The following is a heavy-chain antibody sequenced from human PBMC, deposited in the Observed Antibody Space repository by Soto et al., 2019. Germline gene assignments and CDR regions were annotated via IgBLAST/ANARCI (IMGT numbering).Heavy chain of an antibody. Sequence: EVQLVESGGGLVQPGGSLRLSCAAPGFSFDIYWMSWVRQAPGKGLEWVANIKQDGSEKYYVDSVKGRFTISRDNAKNSLSLQMNSLRAEDTAVYYCARDPDGYFGSGSFFDYWGQGTLVTVSP. CDR3: ARDPDGYFGSGSFFDY. J-gene: IGHJ4*02. V-gene: IGHV3-7*01. CDR1: GFSFDIYW. CDR2: IKQDGSEK. D-gene: IGHD3-10*01.